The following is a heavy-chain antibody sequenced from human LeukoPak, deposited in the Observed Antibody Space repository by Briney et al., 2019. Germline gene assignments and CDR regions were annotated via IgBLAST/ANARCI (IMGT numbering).Heavy chain of an antibody. CDR1: GGSISGWY. Sequence: SSETLSLTCTVSGGSISGWYWSWIRQPPGKGLEWIGYIYGSGYTNYNPSLKSRVTMSIDTSKNHFSLKLTSVTAADTATYYCARETSLAGFASGLGFNYWGQGILVTVSS. D-gene: IGHD6-19*01. J-gene: IGHJ4*02. V-gene: IGHV4-59*01. CDR3: ARETSLAGFASGLGFNY. CDR2: IYGSGYT.